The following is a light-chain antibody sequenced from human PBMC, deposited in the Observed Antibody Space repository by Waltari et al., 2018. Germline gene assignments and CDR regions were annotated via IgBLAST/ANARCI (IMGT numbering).Light chain of an antibody. Sequence: QSALTQPASVSGSPGQSVPIPCTGTSSDVGGYNYVYWYQQPPGNSPKLMIYDVTQRPSGVSNRFSGSKSGNTASLTISGLQAEDEADYYCSSYTSSTYPVVFGGVTKLTVL. J-gene: IGLJ2*01. CDR2: DVT. CDR3: SSYTSSTYPVV. CDR1: SSDVGGYNY. V-gene: IGLV2-14*01.